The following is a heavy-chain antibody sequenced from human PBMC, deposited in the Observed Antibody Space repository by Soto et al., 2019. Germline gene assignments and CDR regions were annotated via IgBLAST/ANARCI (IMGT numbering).Heavy chain of an antibody. D-gene: IGHD2-21*01. V-gene: IGHV4-59*08. Sequence: QVQLQESGPGLVKPSETLSLTCTVSGGSISSYYWSWIRQPPGKGLEWIGYIYYSGSTNYNPSLKSRVTISVDTSKNQFSLKLSSMTAADTAIYYCARRRCGGDCYAGFDYWGRGTPVTVSS. CDR1: GGSISSYY. CDR2: IYYSGST. CDR3: ARRRCGGDCYAGFDY. J-gene: IGHJ4*02.